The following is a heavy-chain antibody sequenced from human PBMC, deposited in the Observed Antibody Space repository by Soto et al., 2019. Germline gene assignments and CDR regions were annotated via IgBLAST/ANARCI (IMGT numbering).Heavy chain of an antibody. CDR1: GYTFTSYG. CDR2: ISAYNGNT. J-gene: IGHJ4*02. Sequence: QVQLVQSGAEVKKPGASVKVSCKASGYTFTSYGISWVRQAPGQGLEWRGWISAYNGNTNYAQKFQGRVTITTDTSSSTAYMEQSSPRSDDTAVYYCARGTTVETGSYWGQGTLVTVSS. D-gene: IGHD4-17*01. V-gene: IGHV1-18*01. CDR3: ARGTTVETGSY.